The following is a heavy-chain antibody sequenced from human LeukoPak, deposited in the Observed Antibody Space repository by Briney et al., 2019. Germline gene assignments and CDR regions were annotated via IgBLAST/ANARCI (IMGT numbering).Heavy chain of an antibody. D-gene: IGHD4-11*01. J-gene: IGHJ5*02. CDR3: ARGAYSKIDP. V-gene: IGHV3-11*04. CDR2: ITNSVSTI. CDR1: GFTFSDYY. Sequence: GGSLRLSCAAPGFTFSDYYMSWIRQAPGKGLEWVSYITNSVSTIYYADSVKGRFTISRDNTKNSLYLQMNSLRDEDTAVYYCARGAYSKIDPWGQGTLVTVSS.